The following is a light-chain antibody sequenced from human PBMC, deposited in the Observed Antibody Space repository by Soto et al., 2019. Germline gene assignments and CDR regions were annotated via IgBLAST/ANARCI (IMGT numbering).Light chain of an antibody. CDR1: SSNIGAGYD. CDR2: GNS. Sequence: QSVLTQPPSVSGAPGQRVTISCTGSSSNIGAGYDVHWYQQLPGTAPKLLIYGNSNRPSGVPDRFSGSKSGTSASLAITGLHAEDEADYYCQSSDSRLSGANDVFGTGTKLTVL. V-gene: IGLV1-40*01. J-gene: IGLJ1*01. CDR3: QSSDSRLSGANDV.